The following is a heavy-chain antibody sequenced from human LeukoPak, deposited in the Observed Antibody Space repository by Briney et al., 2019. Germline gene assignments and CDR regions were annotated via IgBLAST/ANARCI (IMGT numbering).Heavy chain of an antibody. Sequence: GGSLRLSCAASGFSFSSYWMSWDRQAPGKGLEWVANIKQDGSEKYYVDSVKGRFTISRDNAKNSLYLQMNSLRAEDTAVYYCARVHDYDFWSGLGAFDIWGQGTMFTVSS. J-gene: IGHJ3*02. V-gene: IGHV3-7*01. CDR3: ARVHDYDFWSGLGAFDI. CDR1: GFSFSSYW. CDR2: IKQDGSEK. D-gene: IGHD3-3*01.